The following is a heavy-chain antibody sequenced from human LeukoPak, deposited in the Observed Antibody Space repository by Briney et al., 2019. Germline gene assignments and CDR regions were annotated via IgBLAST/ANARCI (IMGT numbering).Heavy chain of an antibody. CDR1: GGSISSGDYY. V-gene: IGHV4-30-4*01. D-gene: IGHD3-22*01. Sequence: TLSLTCTVSGGSISSGDYYWSWIRQPPGQGLEWIGYIYYSGSTYYNPSLKSRVTISVDTSKNQFSLKLSSVTAADTAVYYCARVAVVVITIDYWGQGTLVTVSS. CDR2: IYYSGST. J-gene: IGHJ4*02. CDR3: ARVAVVVITIDY.